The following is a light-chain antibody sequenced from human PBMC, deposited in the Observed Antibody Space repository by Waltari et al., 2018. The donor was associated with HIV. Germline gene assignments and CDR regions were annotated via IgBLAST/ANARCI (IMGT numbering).Light chain of an antibody. CDR3: DSRDSSGNHVV. CDR1: SPRTFS. V-gene: IGLV3-19*01. Sequence: SSELTQDPAVSVALGQTARITCQGASPRTFSPGWYQQKPLQAPVLVIYGKNNRPSGIPDRFSGSSSGNTASLTITGAQAEDEADYYCDSRDSSGNHVVFGGGTKLTVL. CDR2: GKN. J-gene: IGLJ2*01.